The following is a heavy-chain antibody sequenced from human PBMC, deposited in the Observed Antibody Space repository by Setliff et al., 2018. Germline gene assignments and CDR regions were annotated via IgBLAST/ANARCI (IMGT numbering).Heavy chain of an antibody. J-gene: IGHJ4*02. V-gene: IGHV4-34*12. CDR1: GGSFSGYY. CDR3: AGSFSRREKFLLDY. Sequence: SETLSLTCAVYGGSFSGYYWSWIRQPPGKGLEWIGEIIHSGSTNYNPSLKSRVTISIDTSKNQFSLKVSSVTAADTAEYYCAGSFSRREKFLLDYWGQGALVTVSS. CDR2: IIHSGST.